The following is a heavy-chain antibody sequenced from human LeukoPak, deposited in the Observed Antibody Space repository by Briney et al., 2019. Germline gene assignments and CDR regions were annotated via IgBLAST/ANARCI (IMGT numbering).Heavy chain of an antibody. CDR2: IYHSGRT. V-gene: IGHV4-38-2*02. D-gene: IGHD1-26*01. Sequence: PSETLSLTCTVSGYSIASGYLWGWIRQTPEKGLEWIATIYHSGRTYYNLSLKSRVTISMDTSRNQFSLKVTSVTAAETALYFCARGGPWELSHRDYFDYWGQGTLSPSPQ. CDR3: ARGGPWELSHRDYFDY. J-gene: IGHJ4*02. CDR1: GYSIASGYL.